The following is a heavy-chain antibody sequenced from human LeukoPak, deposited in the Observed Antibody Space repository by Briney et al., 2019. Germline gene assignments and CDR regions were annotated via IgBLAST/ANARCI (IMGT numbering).Heavy chain of an antibody. CDR1: GYTFTSYG. D-gene: IGHD3-22*01. Sequence: ASVKVSCKASGYTFTSYGNSWVRQAPGQGLEWMGWISGYNGYTHYAHNLQGRVTMTTGTSTSTAYMELRSLRSDDTAVYYCARDEARYSSGYYPNWFDPWGQGTLVTVSS. V-gene: IGHV1-18*01. CDR2: ISGYNGYT. J-gene: IGHJ5*02. CDR3: ARDEARYSSGYYPNWFDP.